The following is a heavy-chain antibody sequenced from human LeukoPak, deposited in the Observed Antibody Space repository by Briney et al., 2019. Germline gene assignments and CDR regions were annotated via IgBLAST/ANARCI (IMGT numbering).Heavy chain of an antibody. V-gene: IGHV4-31*03. J-gene: IGHJ5*02. Sequence: PSETLSLTCTVSGGSISSGGYYWSWIRQHPGKSLEWIGYIYYSGSTYYNPSLKSRVTISVDTSKNQFSLKLSSVTAADTAVYYCARWATNWNYVGDWFDPWGQGTLVTVSS. CDR2: IYYSGST. D-gene: IGHD1-7*01. CDR1: GGSISSGGYY. CDR3: ARWATNWNYVGDWFDP.